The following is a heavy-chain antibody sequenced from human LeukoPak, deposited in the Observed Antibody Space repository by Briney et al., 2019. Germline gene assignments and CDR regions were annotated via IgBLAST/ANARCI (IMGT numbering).Heavy chain of an antibody. D-gene: IGHD6-13*01. J-gene: IGHJ5*01. CDR1: GFTVSGNY. V-gene: IGHV3-53*01. Sequence: GGSLRLSCAASGFTVSGNYMIWVRQAPGKGLECVSVIYTDDNTFYADSVKGRFTISRDNSKNTLYLQMNSLRAEDTAVYYCARTYSSSWYDSWGQGTLVTVSS. CDR3: ARTYSSSWYDS. CDR2: IYTDDNT.